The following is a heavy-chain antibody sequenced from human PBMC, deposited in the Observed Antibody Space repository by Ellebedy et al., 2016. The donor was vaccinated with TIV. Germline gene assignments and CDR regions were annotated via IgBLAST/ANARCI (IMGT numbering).Heavy chain of an antibody. Sequence: ASVKVSCKASGYTFTGYYVHWVRQAPGQGLEWMGWINPNSGGTNYAQKFQGRVTMTRDTSISTAYMELSRLRSDDTAVYYCARSGAGAIWVYDAFDIWGQGTMVTVSS. CDR1: GYTFTGYY. CDR2: INPNSGGT. J-gene: IGHJ3*02. V-gene: IGHV1-2*02. D-gene: IGHD1-26*01. CDR3: ARSGAGAIWVYDAFDI.